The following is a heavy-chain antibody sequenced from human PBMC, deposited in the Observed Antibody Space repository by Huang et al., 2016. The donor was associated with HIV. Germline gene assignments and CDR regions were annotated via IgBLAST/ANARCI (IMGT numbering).Heavy chain of an antibody. CDR3: ATVDYYDTSGPQRGYFDN. J-gene: IGHJ4*02. V-gene: IGHV1-69*01. CDR1: GGSFRNFA. D-gene: IGHD3-22*01. Sequence: QVQLVQSGAEVKKPGSSVKVSCKASGGSFRNFAIGWVRQAPGQGLGGMGGIIPTLGTANYAQKFQGRGTIIADESTSTAYMELSSLRSEDTAVYYCATVDYYDTSGPQRGYFDNWGQGTLVTVSS. CDR2: IIPTLGTA.